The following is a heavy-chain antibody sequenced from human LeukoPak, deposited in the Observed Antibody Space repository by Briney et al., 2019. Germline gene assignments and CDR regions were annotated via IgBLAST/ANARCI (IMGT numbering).Heavy chain of an antibody. CDR3: ARESSRIAAAAFDY. V-gene: IGHV3-9*01. D-gene: IGHD6-13*01. J-gene: IGHJ4*02. Sequence: GGSLRLSCAASGFTFDDYAMHWVRQAPGKGLEWVSGISWNSGSIGYADSVKGRFTISRDNAKNSLYLQMNSLRAEDTAVYYCARESSRIAAAAFDYWGQGTLVTVSS. CDR2: ISWNSGSI. CDR1: GFTFDDYA.